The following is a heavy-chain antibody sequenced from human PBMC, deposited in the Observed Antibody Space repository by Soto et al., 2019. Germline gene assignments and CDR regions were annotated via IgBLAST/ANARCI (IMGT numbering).Heavy chain of an antibody. V-gene: IGHV1-46*01. Sequence: ASVKVSCNASGYTFGGYYIHWVRQAPGPGLEWIGMINPTSGSTSYSQKFQGRVTVTRDTSTSTVYMELSRLRSEDTAVYYCARSDGFDFWGQGSLVTVSS. J-gene: IGHJ4*02. CDR2: INPTSGST. CDR1: GYTFGGYY. CDR3: ARSDGFDF.